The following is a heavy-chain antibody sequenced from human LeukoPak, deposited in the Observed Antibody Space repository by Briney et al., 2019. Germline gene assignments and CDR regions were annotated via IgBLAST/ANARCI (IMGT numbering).Heavy chain of an antibody. Sequence: GGSLRLSRAASGFTVSSNYMSWVRQAPGKGLEWVSVIYSGGDTYYADSVKGRVTISRDNSKNTLYLQMNSLRAEDTAVYYCARHIVPSTPDYWGQGTLVTVSS. J-gene: IGHJ4*02. CDR2: IYSGGDT. V-gene: IGHV3-66*04. D-gene: IGHD5-12*01. CDR3: ARHIVPSTPDY. CDR1: GFTVSSNY.